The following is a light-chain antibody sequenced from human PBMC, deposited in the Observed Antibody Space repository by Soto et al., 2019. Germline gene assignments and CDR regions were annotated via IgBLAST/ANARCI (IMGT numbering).Light chain of an antibody. J-gene: IGKJ4*01. CDR1: QRLSISY. CDR2: GAA. Sequence: EIVLTQSPGTLSLSPGERATLSCRASQRLSISYIAWYQQKPGQAPRLLIYGAASRANGIPDRFSGGGSGTDFTLTISRLEPEDFAVYYCQQFSSYPLTFGGGTKVDIK. CDR3: QQFSSYPLT. V-gene: IGKV3-20*01.